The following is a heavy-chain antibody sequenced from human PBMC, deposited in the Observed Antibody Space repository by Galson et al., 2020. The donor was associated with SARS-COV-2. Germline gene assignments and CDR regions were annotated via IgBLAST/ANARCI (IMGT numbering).Heavy chain of an antibody. J-gene: IGHJ4*02. V-gene: IGHV3-30*04. CDR2: ISFDGSNQ. CDR1: GFSFTYYA. D-gene: IGHD5-12*01. CDR3: ASVNGGAYVGYYES. Sequence: GGSLRLSCVVSGFSFTYYAMHWVRQAPGKGLEWVAVISFDGSNQYYADSVKGRFTISRDNSKNTLYLQMNSLRAEDTAVYYCASVNGGAYVGYYESWGQGTLVTASS.